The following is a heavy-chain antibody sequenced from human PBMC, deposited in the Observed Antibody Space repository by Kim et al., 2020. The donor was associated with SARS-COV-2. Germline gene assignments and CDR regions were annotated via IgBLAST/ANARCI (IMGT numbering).Heavy chain of an antibody. CDR2: GTH. J-gene: IGHJ5*02. Sequence: GTHNYAQRLQGRVTMTTDTSTSTAYMELRSLRSDDTAVYYCARERRFDPWGQGTLVTVSS. CDR3: ARERRFDP. V-gene: IGHV1-18*01.